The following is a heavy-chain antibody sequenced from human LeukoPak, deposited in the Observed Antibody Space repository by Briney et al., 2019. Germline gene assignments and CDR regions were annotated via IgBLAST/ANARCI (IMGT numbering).Heavy chain of an antibody. J-gene: IGHJ4*02. CDR1: GFTFSSYW. V-gene: IGHV3-23*01. CDR3: AKDARGYSAYDPVHY. Sequence: PGGSLRLSCAASGFTFSSYWMSWVRQAPGKGLEWVSAISGSGDSAYYTDSVKGRFTISRDNSKNTLYLRMNSLRAEDTAIYYCAKDARGYSAYDPVHYWGQGPLVTVSS. CDR2: ISGSGDSA. D-gene: IGHD5-12*01.